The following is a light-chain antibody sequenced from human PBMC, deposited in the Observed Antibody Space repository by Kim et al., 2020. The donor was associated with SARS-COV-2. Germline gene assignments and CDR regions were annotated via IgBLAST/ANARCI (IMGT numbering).Light chain of an antibody. CDR1: SGSIASNY. Sequence: KTVTISCTRSSGSIASNYVQRYQQRPGSAPTTVFYEDNQRPAGVPGRFSGSIDSSSNSASLAISGLKTEDEADYYCQSYDSSNHWVFGGGTQLTVL. CDR2: EDN. CDR3: QSYDSSNHWV. V-gene: IGLV6-57*03. J-gene: IGLJ3*02.